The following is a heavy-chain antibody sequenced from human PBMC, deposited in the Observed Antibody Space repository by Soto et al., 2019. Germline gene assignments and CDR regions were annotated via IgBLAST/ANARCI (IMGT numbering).Heavy chain of an antibody. CDR2: IHGSGAST. CDR1: GLTFSRFA. J-gene: IGHJ2*01. D-gene: IGHD3-10*01. V-gene: IGHV3-23*01. Sequence: EVQVLQSGGGLVQPGGSLRLSCAASGLTFSRFAMSWVRQAPGKGLEWVATIHGSGASTNYADSVRGRFTISRDNSKDTMYLQLNTLRVEDTAVYYCAKDKGPGSYTNWCFDVWGRGTLVTVSS. CDR3: AKDKGPGSYTNWCFDV.